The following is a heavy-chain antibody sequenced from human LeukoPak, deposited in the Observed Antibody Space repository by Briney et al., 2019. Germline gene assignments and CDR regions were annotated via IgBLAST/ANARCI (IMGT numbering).Heavy chain of an antibody. CDR3: AKDMVGGCYLSLAFDI. D-gene: IGHD1-26*01. V-gene: IGHV3-9*01. CDR2: ISWNSGSI. CDR1: GFTFDDYA. Sequence: GGSLRLSCAASGFTFDDYAMHWVRQAPEKGLEWVSGISWNSGSIGYADSVKGRFTISRDNAKNSLYLQMNSLRAEDTALYYCAKDMVGGCYLSLAFDIWGQGTMVTASS. J-gene: IGHJ3*02.